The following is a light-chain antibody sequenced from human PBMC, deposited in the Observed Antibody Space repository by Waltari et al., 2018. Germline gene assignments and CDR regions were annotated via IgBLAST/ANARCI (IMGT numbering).Light chain of an antibody. Sequence: QSALTQPASVSGSPGQSITISCPGTSSDVGNSKLVSWYQRHPGKAPRLMIYEGTNRPSGVSNRFSGSKSGNTAFLTISGLQSEDEADYYCCSYAGGRRVFGGGTKLTVL. CDR2: EGT. CDR1: SSDVGNSKL. J-gene: IGLJ3*02. CDR3: CSYAGGRRV. V-gene: IGLV2-23*01.